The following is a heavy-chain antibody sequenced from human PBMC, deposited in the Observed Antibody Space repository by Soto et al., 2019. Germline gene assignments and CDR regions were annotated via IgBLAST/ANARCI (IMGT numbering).Heavy chain of an antibody. CDR2: ISAYNGNT. V-gene: IGHV1-18*04. CDR3: ARVPGRRGYSYVPPWFDP. CDR1: GYTFTSYG. D-gene: IGHD5-18*01. Sequence: SVRVSCKASGYTFTSYGISWVRQAPGQGLEWMGWISAYNGNTNYAQKLQGRVTMTTDTSTSTAYMELRSLRSDDTAVYYCARVPGRRGYSYVPPWFDPWGQGTLVTVSS. J-gene: IGHJ5*02.